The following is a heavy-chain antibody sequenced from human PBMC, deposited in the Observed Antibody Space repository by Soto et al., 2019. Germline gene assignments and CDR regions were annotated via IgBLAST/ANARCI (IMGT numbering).Heavy chain of an antibody. V-gene: IGHV4-31*03. D-gene: IGHD4-17*01. J-gene: IGHJ3*02. CDR2: IYYSGST. CDR1: GGSISSGGYY. CDR3: ATYLRTADAFDI. Sequence: QVQLQESGPGLVKPSQTLSLTCTVSGGSISSGGYYWSWIRQHPGKGLEWIGYIYYSGSTYYNPSLKRRLTLSVDSSKNQFSLNLSSVTAADTAVYYCATYLRTADAFDIWGQGTMVTVSS.